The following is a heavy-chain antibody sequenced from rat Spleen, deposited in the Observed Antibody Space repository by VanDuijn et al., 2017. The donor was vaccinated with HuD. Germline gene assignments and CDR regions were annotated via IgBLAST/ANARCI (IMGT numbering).Heavy chain of an antibody. CDR1: GFSLTSNS. Sequence: QVQLKESGPGLVQPSQTLSLTCTVSGFSLTSNSVHWVRQPPGKGLEWMGGIWGDGSSDYNSALKSRLSISRDTSKSQVFLKMNSLQTEDTATYYCAREGSGGFDYWGQGVMVTVSS. CDR3: AREGSGGFDY. CDR2: IWGDGSS. J-gene: IGHJ2*01. V-gene: IGHV2-1*01. D-gene: IGHD1-11*01.